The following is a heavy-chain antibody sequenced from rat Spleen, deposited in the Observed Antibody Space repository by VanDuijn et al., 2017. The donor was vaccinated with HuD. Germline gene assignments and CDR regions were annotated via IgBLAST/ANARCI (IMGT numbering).Heavy chain of an antibody. V-gene: IGHV5S23*01. Sequence: EVQLVESGGGSVQPGRSLKLSCAASGFTFSDYYMAWVRQAPGKGLEWVASITNTGGSTYYPDSVKGRFTISRDNAENTVYLQMNSLRSEDTATYYCAVSGFGYWGQGVMVTVSS. D-gene: IGHD4-4*01. CDR1: GFTFSDYY. CDR2: ITNTGGST. CDR3: AVSGFGY. J-gene: IGHJ2*01.